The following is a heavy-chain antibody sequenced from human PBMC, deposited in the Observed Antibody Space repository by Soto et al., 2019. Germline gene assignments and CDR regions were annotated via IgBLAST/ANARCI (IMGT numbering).Heavy chain of an antibody. V-gene: IGHV4-31*03. D-gene: IGHD4-17*01. Sequence: SETLSLTCTVSGGSISTGGSYWSWIRQHPGKGLEWIGHIYYSGTTSYNPSLKSRVAISINTSNNQFSLKLSSVTAADTAVYYCARDDHGGNSGAFDIWGQGTMVTVSS. CDR1: GGSISTGGSY. CDR2: IYYSGTT. J-gene: IGHJ3*02. CDR3: ARDDHGGNSGAFDI.